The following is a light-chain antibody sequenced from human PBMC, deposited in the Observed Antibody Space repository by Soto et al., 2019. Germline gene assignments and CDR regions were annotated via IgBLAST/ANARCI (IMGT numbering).Light chain of an antibody. J-gene: IGKJ2*01. CDR2: GAS. CDR1: QSVNNNY. Sequence: EIVLTQSPGTLSLSPGERATLSCRASQSVNNNYLAWYQQKPGQAPRRLIYGASSRATGIPDRFSGGGSGTDFTLSISRLEPEDFAVYYCQQYGSSQYTFGQGTKLEIK. CDR3: QQYGSSQYT. V-gene: IGKV3-20*01.